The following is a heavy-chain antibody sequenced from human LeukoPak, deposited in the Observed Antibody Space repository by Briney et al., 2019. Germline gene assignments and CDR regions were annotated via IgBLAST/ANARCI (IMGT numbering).Heavy chain of an antibody. CDR3: VTQIEAGGDY. Sequence: SETLSLTCAVSGYSISRGYFWGWIRQPPGKGLEWIASIYHSGTTYYNPSLKSRVTISVDTSKNQFSLKLTSVTAADTAVYYCVTQIEAGGDYWRQGTLVTVSS. V-gene: IGHV4-38-2*01. CDR2: IYHSGTT. D-gene: IGHD2-8*02. CDR1: GYSISRGYF. J-gene: IGHJ4*02.